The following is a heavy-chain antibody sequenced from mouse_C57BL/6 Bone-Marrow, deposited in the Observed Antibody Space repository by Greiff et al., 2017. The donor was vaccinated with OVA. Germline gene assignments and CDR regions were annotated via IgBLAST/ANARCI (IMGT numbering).Heavy chain of an antibody. CDR3: ASAFYAMDY. V-gene: IGHV1-54*01. J-gene: IGHJ4*01. D-gene: IGHD6-1*01. CDR2: INPGSGGT. Sequence: QVQLKESGAELVRPGTSVKVSCKASGYAFTNYLIEWVKQRPGQGLEWIGVINPGSGGTNYNEKFKGKATLTADKSSSTAYMQLSSLTSEDSAVYFCASAFYAMDYWGQGTSVTVSS. CDR1: GYAFTNYL.